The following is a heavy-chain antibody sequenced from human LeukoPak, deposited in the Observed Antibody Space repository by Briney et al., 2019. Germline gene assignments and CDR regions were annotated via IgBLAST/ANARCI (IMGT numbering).Heavy chain of an antibody. CDR3: ARGRGRSSWYDY. D-gene: IGHD6-13*01. J-gene: IGHJ4*02. CDR1: GFTFSSYA. CDR2: ISYDGSNK. Sequence: PGGSLRLSCAASGFTFSSYAMHWVRQAPGKGLEWVAVISYDGSNKYYADSVKGRFTISRDNSKNTLYLQMNSLRAEDTAVYYCARGRGRSSWYDYWGQGTLVTVSS. V-gene: IGHV3-30-3*01.